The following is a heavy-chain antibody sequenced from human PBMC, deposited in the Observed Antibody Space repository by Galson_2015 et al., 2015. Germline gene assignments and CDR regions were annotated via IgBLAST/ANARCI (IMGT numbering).Heavy chain of an antibody. CDR3: EREYSSSSVALDY. J-gene: IGHJ4*02. CDR1: GGTFSSYA. D-gene: IGHD6-6*01. Sequence: SVKVCCKASGGTFSSYAISWVRQAPGQGLEWMGGIIPIFGTANYAQKFQGRVTITADESTSTAYMELSSLRSEDTAVYYCEREYSSSSVALDYWGQGTLVTVSS. V-gene: IGHV1-69*13. CDR2: IIPIFGTA.